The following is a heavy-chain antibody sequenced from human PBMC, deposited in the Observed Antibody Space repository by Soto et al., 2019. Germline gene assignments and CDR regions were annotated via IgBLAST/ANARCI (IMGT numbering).Heavy chain of an antibody. J-gene: IGHJ4*02. CDR1: GYNFTSYW. Sequence: GGSLKISCKGSGYNFTSYWISWVRQMPGKGLEWMGRIDPSDSYTNYSPSFQGHVTISADKSISTAYLQWSSLKASDTAMYYCARHGSGWRIDYWGQGTLVTVSS. CDR3: ARHGSGWRIDY. V-gene: IGHV5-10-1*01. CDR2: IDPSDSYT. D-gene: IGHD6-19*01.